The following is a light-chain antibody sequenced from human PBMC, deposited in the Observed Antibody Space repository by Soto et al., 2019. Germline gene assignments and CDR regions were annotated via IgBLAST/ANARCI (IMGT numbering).Light chain of an antibody. V-gene: IGLV2-8*01. CDR3: SSYAGSNNWV. J-gene: IGLJ3*02. CDR1: SSDVADYNY. CDR2: EVS. Sequence: QSALTQPPSASGSPGQSVTISCTGTSSDVADYNYVSWYQQYPGKAPKLRIYEVSKRPSGVPDRFSGSKSGNTASLTVSGLQAEDEADYYCSSYAGSNNWVFGGGTKLTVL.